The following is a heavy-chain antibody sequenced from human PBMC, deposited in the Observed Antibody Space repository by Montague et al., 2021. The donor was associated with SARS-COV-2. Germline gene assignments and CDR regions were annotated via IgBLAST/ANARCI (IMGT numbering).Heavy chain of an antibody. J-gene: IGHJ4*02. CDR2: ISSSGATI. Sequence: SLRLSCAASGFDFFNFDMAWVRQAPGRGLEWISDISSSGATIFYADSLKGRFTISRDNIQKSLYLQMNSLRAEDTAVYYCATNKYCTLHDCLHGRHYFDHWGQGTLVTVSS. V-gene: IGHV3-48*03. CDR1: GFDFFNFD. CDR3: ATNKYCTLHDCLHGRHYFDH. D-gene: IGHD2-8*01.